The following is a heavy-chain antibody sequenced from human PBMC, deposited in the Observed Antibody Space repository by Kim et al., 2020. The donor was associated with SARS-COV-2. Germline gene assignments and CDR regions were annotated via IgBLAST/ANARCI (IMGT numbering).Heavy chain of an antibody. V-gene: IGHV1-69*13. CDR2: IIPIFGTA. CDR3: ARVGFGVVVPAAMKGWFDP. J-gene: IGHJ5*02. Sequence: SVKVSCKASGGTFSSYAISWVRQAPGQGLEWMGGIIPIFGTANYAQKFQGRVTITADESTSTAYMELSSLRSEDTAVYYCARVGFGVVVPAAMKGWFDPWGQGTLVTVSS. CDR1: GGTFSSYA. D-gene: IGHD2-2*01.